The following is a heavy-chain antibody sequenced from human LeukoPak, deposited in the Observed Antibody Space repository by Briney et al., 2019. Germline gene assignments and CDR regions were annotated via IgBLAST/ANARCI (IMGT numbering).Heavy chain of an antibody. CDR2: IYTSGST. CDR1: GGSISSSSYY. CDR3: AIQYYDFWSGGGGFDY. V-gene: IGHV4-39*07. Sequence: SETLSLTCTASGGSISSSSYYWGWIRQPPGKGLEWIGRIYTSGSTNYNPSLKSRVTISVDTSKNQFSLKLSSVTAADTAVYYCAIQYYDFWSGGGGFDYWGQGTLVTVSS. D-gene: IGHD3-3*01. J-gene: IGHJ4*02.